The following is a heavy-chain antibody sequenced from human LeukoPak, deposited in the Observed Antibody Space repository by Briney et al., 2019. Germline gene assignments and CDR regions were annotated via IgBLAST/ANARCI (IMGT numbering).Heavy chain of an antibody. CDR1: GYTFTSYY. CDR3: ARDVGIVGATLSY. V-gene: IGHV1-46*01. J-gene: IGHJ4*02. Sequence: ASVKVSCKASGYTFTSYYMHWVRQAPGQGLEWMGIINPSGGSTSYAQKFQGRVTMTRDMSTSTVYMDMSSLRSEDTAVYYCARDVGIVGATLSYWGQGTLVTVSS. D-gene: IGHD1-26*01. CDR2: INPSGGST.